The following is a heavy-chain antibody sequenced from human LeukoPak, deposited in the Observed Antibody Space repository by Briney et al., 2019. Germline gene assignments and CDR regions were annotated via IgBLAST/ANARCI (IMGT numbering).Heavy chain of an antibody. J-gene: IGHJ4*02. Sequence: PGGSLRPSCAASGFTFSSYEMNWVRQAPGKGLEWVSYISSSGSTIYYADSVKGRFTISRDNAKNSLYLQMNSLRAEDTAVYYCARDRPIYSSGWFYYFDYWGQGTLVTVSS. CDR1: GFTFSSYE. D-gene: IGHD6-19*01. CDR2: ISSSGSTI. CDR3: ARDRPIYSSGWFYYFDY. V-gene: IGHV3-48*03.